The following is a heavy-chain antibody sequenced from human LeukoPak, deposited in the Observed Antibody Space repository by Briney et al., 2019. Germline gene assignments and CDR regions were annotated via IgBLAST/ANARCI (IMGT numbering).Heavy chain of an antibody. V-gene: IGHV1-2*02. Sequence: ASVKVSCKASGDTFTGYYMHWVRQAPGQGREWMGWITPNSGGTKYGQKFQGRVTMTRDTSISTAYMELSSLRSDDTAVYYCARVLRWNYVEDAFDIWGQGTMVTVSS. J-gene: IGHJ3*02. CDR1: GDTFTGYY. CDR3: ARVLRWNYVEDAFDI. CDR2: ITPNSGGT. D-gene: IGHD1-7*01.